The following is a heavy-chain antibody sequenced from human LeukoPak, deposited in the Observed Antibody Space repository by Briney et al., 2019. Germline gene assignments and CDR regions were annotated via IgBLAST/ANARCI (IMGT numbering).Heavy chain of an antibody. V-gene: IGHV4-39*07. CDR3: ARERYYYGGKTWFDP. Sequence: PSETLSLTCSVSGGYIITSDHYWGWIRQPPGKGLEWIGSIYYTGSTSTNPFFKSRFTVSVDTSKNQFSLNLTSVTAADTAVYYCARERYYYGGKTWFDPWGQGTLVTVSS. D-gene: IGHD4-23*01. CDR1: GGYIITSDHY. J-gene: IGHJ5*02. CDR2: IYYTGST.